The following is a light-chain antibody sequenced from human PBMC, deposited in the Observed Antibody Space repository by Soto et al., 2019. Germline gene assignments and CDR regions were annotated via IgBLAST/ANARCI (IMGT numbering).Light chain of an antibody. CDR1: GGIIGSYNS. V-gene: IGLV2-23*02. CDR2: GVT. Sequence: QSALTQPASGFGFLGRSITIPCPGTGGIIGSYNSIAWYQQHPGKAPRVMIFGVTKRPSGISNRFSGSKSGFTASLTISGLQAEDEADYFCFSYAGSSTWVFGGGTKVTVL. J-gene: IGLJ3*02. CDR3: FSYAGSSTWV.